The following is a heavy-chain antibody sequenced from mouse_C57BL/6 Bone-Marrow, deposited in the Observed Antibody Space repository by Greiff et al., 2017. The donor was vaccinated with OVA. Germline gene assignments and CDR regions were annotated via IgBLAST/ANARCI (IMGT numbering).Heavy chain of an antibody. D-gene: IGHD2-1*01. Sequence: EVKLQQSGAELVRPGASVQLSCTASGFNIKDYYMHWVKQRPEQGLEWIGRIDPEAGDTEYAPKFQGKATMTADTSSNTAYLQLSSLTSDDTAVYYCTLIYYGPWGQGTSVTVSS. CDR1: GFNIKDYY. J-gene: IGHJ4*01. CDR2: IDPEAGDT. V-gene: IGHV14-1*01. CDR3: TLIYYGP.